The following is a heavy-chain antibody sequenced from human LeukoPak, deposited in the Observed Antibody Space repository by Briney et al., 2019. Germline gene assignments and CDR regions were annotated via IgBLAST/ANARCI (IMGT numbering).Heavy chain of an antibody. Sequence: SETLSLTCTVSGGSVSSGNYYWSWIRQPPGKGLEWIGYIYNTGSTIYTPSLESRVTISADTSKNQFSLKMTSVTAADTAVYYCARDEGGGLPFDTWGQGTMVTVSS. V-gene: IGHV4-61*01. J-gene: IGHJ3*02. CDR1: GGSVSSGNYY. CDR3: ARDEGGGLPFDT. CDR2: IYNTGST. D-gene: IGHD3-16*01.